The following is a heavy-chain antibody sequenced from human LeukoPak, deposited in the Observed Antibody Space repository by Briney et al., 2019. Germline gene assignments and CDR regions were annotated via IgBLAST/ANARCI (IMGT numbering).Heavy chain of an antibody. D-gene: IGHD6-6*01. CDR2: ISSSGKRGSSI. J-gene: IGHJ4*02. Sequence: PGGSLRLSCEASGFTLSSSEVNWVRQAPGKGLEWVSFISSSGKRGSSIYYADSVKGRFTISRDNAKNSLHLEMNSLRAEDTAVYYCATICWTTRPEDYWGQGTLVTVSS. V-gene: IGHV3-48*03. CDR3: ATICWTTRPEDY. CDR1: GFTLSSSE.